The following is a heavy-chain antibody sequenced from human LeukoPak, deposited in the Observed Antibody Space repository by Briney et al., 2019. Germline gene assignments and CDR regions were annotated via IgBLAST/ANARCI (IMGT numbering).Heavy chain of an antibody. D-gene: IGHD1-26*01. Sequence: SVKVSCKVSGYTLTELSMHWVRQAPGQGLEWMGEIIPMFERTNYAQKFQGRVTITADESTSTAYMGLSSLRSEDTAVYYCARAVGARNYYYYYMDVWGKGTTVTISS. V-gene: IGHV1-69*13. CDR3: ARAVGARNYYYYYMDV. CDR2: IIPMFERT. J-gene: IGHJ6*03. CDR1: GYTLTELS.